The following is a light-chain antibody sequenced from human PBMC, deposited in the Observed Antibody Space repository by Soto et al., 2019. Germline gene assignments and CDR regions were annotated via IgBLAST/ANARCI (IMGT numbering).Light chain of an antibody. CDR1: RSDVGSYNL. J-gene: IGLJ2*01. CDR3: CSYAGSSTFV. Sequence: QSALTQPASVSGSPGQSITISFTGTRSDVGSYNLVSWYQQHPGKAPKLMIYEGSKRPSGVSNRFSGSKSGNTASLTISGLQAEDEADYYCCSYAGSSTFVFGGGTKLTVL. CDR2: EGS. V-gene: IGLV2-23*03.